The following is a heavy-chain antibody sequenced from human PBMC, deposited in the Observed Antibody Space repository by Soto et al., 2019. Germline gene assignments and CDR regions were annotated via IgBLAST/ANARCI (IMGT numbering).Heavy chain of an antibody. CDR2: INAGNGNT. J-gene: IGHJ6*02. D-gene: IGHD3-10*01. V-gene: IGHV1-3*01. CDR3: ARDLATMVRGVIIGYYYYGMDV. CDR1: GYTFTSYA. Sequence: ASVKVSCKASGYTFTSYAMHWVRQAPGQRLEWMGWINAGNGNTKYSQKFQGRVTITRDTSASTAYMELSSLRSEDTAVYYCARDLATMVRGVIIGYYYYGMDVWGQGTTVTVSS.